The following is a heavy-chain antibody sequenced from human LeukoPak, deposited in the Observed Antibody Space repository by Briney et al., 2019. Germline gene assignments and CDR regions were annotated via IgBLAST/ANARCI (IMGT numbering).Heavy chain of an antibody. CDR3: ARLVYGYYYTYFDY. D-gene: IGHD3-22*01. V-gene: IGHV3-53*01. CDR2: IYSGGST. Sequence: GGSLRLSCAASGFTVSSNYMSWVRQAPGKGLEWVSVIYSGGSTYYADSVKGRFTISRDNSKNTLYLQMNSLRAEDTAVYYCARLVYGYYYTYFDYWGQGTLVTVSS. J-gene: IGHJ4*02. CDR1: GFTVSSNY.